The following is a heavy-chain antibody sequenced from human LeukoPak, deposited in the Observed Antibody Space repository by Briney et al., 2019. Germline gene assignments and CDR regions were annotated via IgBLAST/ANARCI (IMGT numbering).Heavy chain of an antibody. CDR3: VTEFWYRFDY. CDR2: FAWDESAI. J-gene: IGHJ4*02. Sequence: GGSLRLSCITSGFNFRRYNMAWVRQAPGKGLEWLATFAWDESAIEYADSVRGRFTISRDNAKNSVHLQMTGLRAEDTAAYFCVTEFWYRFDYWGQGLLVTVSS. D-gene: IGHD3-3*01. V-gene: IGHV3-7*01. CDR1: GFNFRRYN.